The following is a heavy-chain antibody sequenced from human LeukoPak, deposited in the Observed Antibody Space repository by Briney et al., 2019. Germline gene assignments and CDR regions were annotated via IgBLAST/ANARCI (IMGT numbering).Heavy chain of an antibody. V-gene: IGHV4-34*01. CDR3: ARGMPPPYVAVAGHTSEESFDY. CDR2: INHSGST. D-gene: IGHD6-19*01. Sequence: SETLSLTCAVYGGSFSGYYWSWIRQPPGKGLEWIGEINHSGSTNYNPSLKSRVTISVDTSKNQFSLKLSSVTAADTAVYYCARGMPPPYVAVAGHTSEESFDYWGQGTLVTVSS. CDR1: GGSFSGYY. J-gene: IGHJ4*02.